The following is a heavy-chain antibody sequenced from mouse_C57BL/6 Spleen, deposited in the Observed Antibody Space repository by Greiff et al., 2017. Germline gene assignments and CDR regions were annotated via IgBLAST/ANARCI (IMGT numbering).Heavy chain of an antibody. D-gene: IGHD2-5*01. Sequence: VKLQESGPGLVQPSQSLSITCTVSGFSLTSYGVHWVRQSPGKGLEWLGVIWSGGSTDYNAAFISRLSISKDNSKSQVVFKMNSLQADDTAIYYCARNGPRGYYSNYGFDYWGQGTTLTVSS. CDR3: ARNGPRGYYSNYGFDY. CDR2: IWSGGST. V-gene: IGHV2-2*01. J-gene: IGHJ2*01. CDR1: GFSLTSYG.